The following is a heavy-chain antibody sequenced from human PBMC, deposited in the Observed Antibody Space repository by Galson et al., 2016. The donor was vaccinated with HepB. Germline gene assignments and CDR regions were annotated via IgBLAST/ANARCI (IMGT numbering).Heavy chain of an antibody. CDR1: GFTFSPYA. Sequence: SLRLSCAASGFTFSPYAMSWVRQAPGQGLEWVSIISSGAYKTYYADSVKGRFTISRDDSKDSLYLQMNSLRPDDTAVYYCARDPGYITAAPFFDYWGQGTLVTVSS. D-gene: IGHD5-24*01. J-gene: IGHJ4*02. V-gene: IGHV3-23*01. CDR2: ISSGAYKT. CDR3: ARDPGYITAAPFFDY.